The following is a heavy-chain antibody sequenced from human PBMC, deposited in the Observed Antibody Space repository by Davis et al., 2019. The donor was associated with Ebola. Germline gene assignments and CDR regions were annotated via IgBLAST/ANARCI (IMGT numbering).Heavy chain of an antibody. V-gene: IGHV6-1*01. CDR1: GDSVPCGG. CDR2: TYYNSKWYS. CDR3: ARGWLRGGMDV. J-gene: IGHJ6*04. D-gene: IGHD5-18*01. Sequence: HSQTLSLTCSISGDSVPCGGWNWIRQSPSRGLEWLGRTYYNSKWYSDYAVSVKSRITINPDTSKNQFSLQLNSVTPEDTALYYCARGWLRGGMDVWGEGTTVTVSS.